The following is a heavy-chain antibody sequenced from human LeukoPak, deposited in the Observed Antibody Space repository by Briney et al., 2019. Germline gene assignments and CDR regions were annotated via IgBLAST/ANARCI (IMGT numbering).Heavy chain of an antibody. CDR2: IYHSGST. D-gene: IGHD2-21*02. CDR1: GGSISTYY. J-gene: IGHJ4*02. V-gene: IGHV4-59*01. Sequence: PSEPLSLTCTVSGGSISTYYWSWVRQPPGEGLEWIGFIYHSGSTNYNPSLKSRVTISVDTSKNQFSLKLSSVTAADTAVYYCARESLVTDYWGQGTLVTVSS. CDR3: ARESLVTDY.